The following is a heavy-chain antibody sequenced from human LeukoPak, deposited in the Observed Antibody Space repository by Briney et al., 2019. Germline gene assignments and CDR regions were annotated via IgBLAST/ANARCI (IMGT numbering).Heavy chain of an antibody. CDR2: INPSGGST. J-gene: IGHJ6*02. CDR3: ARESNMGIVVVPAEQNPFRYYYYGMDV. Sequence: ASVKVSCKASGYTFTSYYMHWVRQAPGQGLEWMGIINPSGGSTSYAQKFQGRVTMTRDTSTSTVYMELSSLRSEDTAVYYCARESNMGIVVVPAEQNPFRYYYYGMDVWGQGTTVTVSS. D-gene: IGHD2-2*03. V-gene: IGHV1-46*01. CDR1: GYTFTSYY.